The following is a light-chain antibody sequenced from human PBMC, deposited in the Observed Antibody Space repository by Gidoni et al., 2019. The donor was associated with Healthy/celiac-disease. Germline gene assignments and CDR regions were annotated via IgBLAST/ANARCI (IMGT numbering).Light chain of an antibody. V-gene: IGKV1-33*01. CDR1: QDISNY. CDR3: RRYYNDPPT. Sequence: DIQMTQSPSSLSASVGDRVTITCQASQDISNYLNWYQQKPGKAPTLLIYAASNLETGVPSSFSGSGSETAFTITISSLQPEAISTYYCRRYYNDPPTFXQXTKVDIK. J-gene: IGKJ3*01. CDR2: AAS.